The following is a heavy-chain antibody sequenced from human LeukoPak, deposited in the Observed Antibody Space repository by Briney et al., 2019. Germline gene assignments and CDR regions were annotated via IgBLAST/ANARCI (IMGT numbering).Heavy chain of an antibody. CDR3: ARVKAVRYYYYYMDV. J-gene: IGHJ6*03. D-gene: IGHD2-2*01. V-gene: IGHV4-59*01. Sequence: SETLSLTCTVSGGSISSYYWSWIRQPPGKGLEWIGYIYYSGSTNYNPSLKSRVTISVDTSKNQFSLKLSSVTAADTAVYYCARVKAVRYYYYYMDVWGKGTTVTVSS. CDR1: GGSISSYY. CDR2: IYYSGST.